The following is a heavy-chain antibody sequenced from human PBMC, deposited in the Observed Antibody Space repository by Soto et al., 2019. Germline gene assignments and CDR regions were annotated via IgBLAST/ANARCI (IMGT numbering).Heavy chain of an antibody. CDR2: VHRSGST. J-gene: IGHJ4*02. Sequence: QVQLQESGPGLVKPSGTLSLTCAVSGGSINSDKWWNWVRQPPGKGLEWIGEVHRSGSTNSNPSLKSRFTISVDKSQNHFSLKLSSVTAVDTAVYYCARRDYYDSTGYYGDWGQGTPVTVSS. V-gene: IGHV4-4*02. CDR3: ARRDYYDSTGYYGD. CDR1: GGSINSDKW. D-gene: IGHD3-22*01.